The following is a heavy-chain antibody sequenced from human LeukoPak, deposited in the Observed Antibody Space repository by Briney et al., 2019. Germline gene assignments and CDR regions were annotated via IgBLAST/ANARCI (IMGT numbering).Heavy chain of an antibody. CDR2: ISSSSSYI. J-gene: IGHJ4*02. CDR3: ARSITIFGVVISHYYFDY. D-gene: IGHD3-3*01. CDR1: GFTFTNYA. Sequence: GGSLRLSCETSGFTFTNYAMNWVRQAPGKGLEWVSSISSSSSYIYYADSVKGRFTISRDNAKNSLYLQMNSLRAEDTAVYYCARSITIFGVVISHYYFDYWGQGTLVTVSS. V-gene: IGHV3-21*01.